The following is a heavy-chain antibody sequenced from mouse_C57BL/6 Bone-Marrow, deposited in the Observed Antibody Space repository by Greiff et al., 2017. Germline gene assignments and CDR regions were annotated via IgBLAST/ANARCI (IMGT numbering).Heavy chain of an antibody. CDR3: AREYGYPNEYY. CDR1: GYTFTDYY. CDR2: INPYNGGT. Sequence: EVKLMESGPELVKPGASVKMSCKASGYTFTDYYMNWVKQSHGKSLEWIGVINPYNGGTSYNQKFKGKATLAVDKYSSTSYMEINSLTSEYSSVYYCAREYGYPNEYYWGQGTTLTVSS. V-gene: IGHV1-19*01. J-gene: IGHJ2*01. D-gene: IGHD1-2*01.